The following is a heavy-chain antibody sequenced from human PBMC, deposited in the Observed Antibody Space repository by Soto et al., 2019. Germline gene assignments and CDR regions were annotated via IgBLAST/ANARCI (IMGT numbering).Heavy chain of an antibody. CDR1: GYTFTSYD. CDR3: ARSTLYCSGGSCYFDY. Sequence: GASVKVSCKASGYTFTSYDINWVRQATGQGLEWMGWMNPNSGNTGYAQKFQGRVTMTRNTSISTAYMELSSLRSEDTAVYYCARSTLYCSGGSCYFDYWGQGTLVTVSS. CDR2: MNPNSGNT. J-gene: IGHJ4*02. D-gene: IGHD2-15*01. V-gene: IGHV1-8*01.